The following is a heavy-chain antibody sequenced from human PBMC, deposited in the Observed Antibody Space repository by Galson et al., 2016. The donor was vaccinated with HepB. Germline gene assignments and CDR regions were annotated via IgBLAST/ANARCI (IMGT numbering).Heavy chain of an antibody. CDR2: IYHSGST. CDR1: GGPISSSNW. J-gene: IGHJ6*02. V-gene: IGHV4-4*02. CDR3: ASDSSGWYEEYYYYGMDV. D-gene: IGHD6-19*01. Sequence: SETLSLTCAVSGGPISSSNWWSWVRQPPGKGLEWIGEIYHSGSTNYNPSLKSRVTISVDKSKNQFSLKLSSVTAADTAVYYCASDSSGWYEEYYYYGMDVWGQGTTVTASS.